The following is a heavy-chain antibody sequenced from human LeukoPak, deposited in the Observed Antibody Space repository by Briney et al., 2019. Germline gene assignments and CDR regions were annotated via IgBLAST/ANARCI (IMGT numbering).Heavy chain of an antibody. D-gene: IGHD1-14*01. CDR3: ARAERLGPFDY. Sequence: PGGSVRLSCVASGFTFSDYYMDWVRQAPGKGLEWVGRIKNKVEGYTLEYAASVKGRFTISRDESKNSLYLQMNSLKTEDTAVYYCARAERLGPFDYWGQGTLCTVSS. CDR1: GFTFSDYY. J-gene: IGHJ4*02. CDR2: IKNKVEGYTL. V-gene: IGHV3-72*01.